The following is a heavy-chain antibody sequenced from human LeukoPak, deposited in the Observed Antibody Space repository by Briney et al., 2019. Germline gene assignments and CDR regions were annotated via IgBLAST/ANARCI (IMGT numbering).Heavy chain of an antibody. CDR1: GGSISSGGYY. V-gene: IGHV4-31*03. J-gene: IGHJ4*02. CDR2: IYYSGST. CDR3: ASRIRDDYYDSSGYYPDY. D-gene: IGHD3-22*01. Sequence: SQTLSLTCTVSGGSISSGGYYWSWIRQHPGKGLEWIGYIYYSGSTYYNPSLKSRVTISVDTSKNQFSLKLSSVTAADTAVYYCASRIRDDYYDSSGYYPDYWGQGTLVTVSS.